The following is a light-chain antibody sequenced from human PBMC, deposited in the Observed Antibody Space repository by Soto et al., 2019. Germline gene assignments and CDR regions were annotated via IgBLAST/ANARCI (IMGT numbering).Light chain of an antibody. CDR3: QQYGSSPRT. Sequence: MVITQSPSTLYLSPGESATLSCRASQSVSSSYLAWYQQKPGQAPRLLIYGASSRATGIPDRFSGSGSGTDFTLTISRLEPEDFAVYYCQQYGSSPRTFGQGSKADIK. V-gene: IGKV3-20*01. CDR1: QSVSSSY. CDR2: GAS. J-gene: IGKJ1*01.